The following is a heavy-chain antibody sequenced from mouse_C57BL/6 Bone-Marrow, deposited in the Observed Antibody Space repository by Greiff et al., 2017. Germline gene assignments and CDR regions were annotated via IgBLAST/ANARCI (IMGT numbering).Heavy chain of an antibody. J-gene: IGHJ4*01. CDR1: GYTFTDYY. CDR2: ISPGSGNT. CDR3: AREGYYYYAMDY. V-gene: IGHV1-84*01. D-gene: IGHD1-1*01. Sequence: VQLQQSGPELVKPGASVKISCKASGYTFTDYYINWVKQRPGQGLEWLGWISPGSGNTKYNEKFKGKATLTVDTSSSTAYMQLSSLTSEDSAVYFCAREGYYYYAMDYWGQGTSVTVSS.